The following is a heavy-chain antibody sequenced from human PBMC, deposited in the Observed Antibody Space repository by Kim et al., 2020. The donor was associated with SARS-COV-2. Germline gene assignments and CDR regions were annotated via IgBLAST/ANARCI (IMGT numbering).Heavy chain of an antibody. CDR1: GGSISSYY. CDR3: ARIIRRHGITMVRGVIANYYFDY. Sequence: SETLSLTCTVSGGSISSYYWSWIRQPPGKGLEWIGYIYYSGSTNYNPSLKSRVTISVDTSKNQFSLKLSSVTAADTAVYYCARIIRRHGITMVRGVIANYYFDYWGRGTLVTVSS. D-gene: IGHD3-10*01. J-gene: IGHJ4*02. CDR2: IYYSGST. V-gene: IGHV4-59*01.